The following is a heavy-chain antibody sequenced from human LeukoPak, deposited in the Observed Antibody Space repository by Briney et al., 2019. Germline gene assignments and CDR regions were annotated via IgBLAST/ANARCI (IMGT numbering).Heavy chain of an antibody. CDR3: ARGGRYSSGWYYFDY. J-gene: IGHJ4*02. V-gene: IGHV3-64*01. CDR1: GFTFSSYA. CDR2: ISSNGGST. D-gene: IGHD6-19*01. Sequence: GGSLRLPCAASGFTFSSYAMHWVRQAPGKGLEYVSAISSNGGSTYYANSVKGRFTISRDNSKNTLYLQMGSLRAEDMAVYYCARGGRYSSGWYYFDYWGQGTLVTVSS.